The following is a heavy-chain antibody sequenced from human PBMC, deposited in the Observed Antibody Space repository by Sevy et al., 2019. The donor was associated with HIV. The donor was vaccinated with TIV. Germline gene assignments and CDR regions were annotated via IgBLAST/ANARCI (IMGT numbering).Heavy chain of an antibody. V-gene: IGHV1-8*01. D-gene: IGHD3-9*01. CDR1: GYTFTSYD. CDR3: ARESRLRYFDWLLKGDYYYYGIDV. Sequence: ASVKVSCKASGYTFTSYDINWVRQATGQGLEWMGWMNPNSGNTGYAQKFQGRVTMTRNTSISTAYMELSSLRSEDTAVYYCARESRLRYFDWLLKGDYYYYGIDVWGQGTTVTVSS. CDR2: MNPNSGNT. J-gene: IGHJ6*02.